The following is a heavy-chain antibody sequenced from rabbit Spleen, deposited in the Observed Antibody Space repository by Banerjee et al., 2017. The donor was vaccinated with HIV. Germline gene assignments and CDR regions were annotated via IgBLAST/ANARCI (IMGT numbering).Heavy chain of an antibody. CDR1: GFSFSSGYW. J-gene: IGHJ4*01. V-gene: IGHV1S40*01. D-gene: IGHD4-2*01. CDR2: IAGSSSART. CDR3: ARDAAGREDFNL. Sequence: QSLEESGGGLVQPGGSLTLSCKVSGFSFSSGYWICWVRQAPGKGLEWIACIAGSSSARTYHANWAKGRFTISRTSSTTVALQMTSLTAADTATYFCARDAAGREDFNLWGPGTLVTVS.